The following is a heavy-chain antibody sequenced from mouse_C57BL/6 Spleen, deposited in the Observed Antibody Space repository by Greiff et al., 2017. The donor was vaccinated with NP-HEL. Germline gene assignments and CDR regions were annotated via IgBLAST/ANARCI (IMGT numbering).Heavy chain of an antibody. CDR1: GFTFSSYA. CDR2: ISSGGDYI. V-gene: IGHV5-9-1*02. D-gene: IGHD2-3*01. Sequence: DVMLVESGEGLVKPGGSLKLSCAASGFTFSSYAMSWVRQTPEKRLEWVAYISSGGDYIYYADTVKGRFTISRDNARNTLYLQMSRLKSEDTAMYYCTRGSYDGFAYWGQGTLVTVSA. J-gene: IGHJ3*01. CDR3: TRGSYDGFAY.